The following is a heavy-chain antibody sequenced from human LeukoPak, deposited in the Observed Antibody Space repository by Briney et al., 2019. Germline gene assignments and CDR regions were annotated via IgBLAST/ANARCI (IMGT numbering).Heavy chain of an antibody. J-gene: IGHJ4*02. CDR2: IYYSGST. CDR1: GGSISSSSYY. CDR3: ARGSQWLDY. V-gene: IGHV4-39*07. Sequence: PSETLSLTCTVSGGSISSSSYYWGWIRQPPGKGLEWIGSIYYSGSTNYNPSLKSRFTISLDTSKNQFSLKLSSVTAADTAVYYCARGSQWLDYWGQGTLVTVSS. D-gene: IGHD2-8*01.